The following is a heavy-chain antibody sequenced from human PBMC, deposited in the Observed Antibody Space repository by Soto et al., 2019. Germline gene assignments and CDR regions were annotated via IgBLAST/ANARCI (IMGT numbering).Heavy chain of an antibody. CDR1: GFSFSDSY. CDR3: ARDRGGYGPPDV. Sequence: QVQLVESGGGLVKPGGSLRLSCAASGFSFSDSYMSWVRQAPGKWLGWVAYISGSSGYTGYADSVKGRFTISRDNAKNSLYLQMNSLRVEDTAVYYCARDRGGYGPPDVWGQGTTVTVSS. V-gene: IGHV3-11*06. D-gene: IGHD3-10*01. CDR2: ISGSSGYT. J-gene: IGHJ6*02.